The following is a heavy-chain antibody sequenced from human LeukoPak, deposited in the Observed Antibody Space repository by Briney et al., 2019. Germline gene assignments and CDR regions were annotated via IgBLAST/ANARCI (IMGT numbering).Heavy chain of an antibody. V-gene: IGHV3-23*01. CDR2: ISGSGGST. J-gene: IGHJ4*02. CDR3: ASGSYQGPFDY. CDR1: GFTFSSYA. Sequence: GGSLRLSCAASGFTFSSYAMAWVRQAPGKGLEWVSVISGSGGSTYYADSVKGRFTISRDNSKNTLYLQMNSLRVEDTAVYYCASGSYQGPFDYWGQGTLVTVSS. D-gene: IGHD1-26*01.